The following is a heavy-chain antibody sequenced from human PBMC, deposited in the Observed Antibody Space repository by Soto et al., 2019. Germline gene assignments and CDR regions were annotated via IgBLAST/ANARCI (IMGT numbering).Heavy chain of an antibody. Sequence: GESLRLSCAASGFTFSDYYMSWIRQAPGKGLEWVSYISSSGSTIYYADSVKGRFTISRDNAKNSLYLQMNSLRTEDTALYYCAKDCYKHYYYYGMDVWGQGTTVTVSS. CDR1: GFTFSDYY. D-gene: IGHD3-10*01. CDR3: AKDCYKHYYYYGMDV. V-gene: IGHV3-11*01. J-gene: IGHJ6*02. CDR2: ISSSGSTI.